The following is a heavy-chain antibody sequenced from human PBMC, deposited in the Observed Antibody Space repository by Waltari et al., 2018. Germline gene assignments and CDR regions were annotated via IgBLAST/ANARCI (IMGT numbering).Heavy chain of an antibody. V-gene: IGHV4-39*07. J-gene: IGHJ4*02. Sequence: QLQLQESGPGLVKPSETLSLTCTVSGGSIRSRNYYWGWIRQPPGKGLEWIGTIHYSGSTKYNPSLKSRVTISVDTSKNQFSLNLRSVTAADTAIYYCARQYDFYDSSGYLDYWGQGILGTVSS. CDR1: GGSIRSRNYY. CDR3: ARQYDFYDSSGYLDY. D-gene: IGHD3-22*01. CDR2: IHYSGST.